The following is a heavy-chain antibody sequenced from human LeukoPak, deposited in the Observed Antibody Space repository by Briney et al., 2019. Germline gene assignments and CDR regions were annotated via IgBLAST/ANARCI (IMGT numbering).Heavy chain of an antibody. Sequence: GGSLRLSCAASGFTLSSFAMSWVRQAPGKGLEWVSVISGRGDSTYYADSVKGRFTISRDNSKSTVYLQMNSLRAEDTAVYYCARETGDFDSWGQGTLVIVSS. CDR2: ISGRGDST. J-gene: IGHJ4*02. CDR3: ARETGDFDS. CDR1: GFTLSSFA. D-gene: IGHD7-27*01. V-gene: IGHV3-23*01.